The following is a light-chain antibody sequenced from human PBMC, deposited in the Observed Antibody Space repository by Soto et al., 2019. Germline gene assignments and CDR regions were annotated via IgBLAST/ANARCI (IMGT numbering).Light chain of an antibody. Sequence: DIQMTQSPSSLSASVGDRVTITSRASQSISSYLNWYQQKPGKAPKLLIYAASSLQSGVPSRFSGSGSGTDFTLTISSLQPEDFATYYCQQRYSTPLTFRGGTKVEIK. J-gene: IGKJ4*01. CDR2: AAS. CDR1: QSISSY. V-gene: IGKV1-39*01. CDR3: QQRYSTPLT.